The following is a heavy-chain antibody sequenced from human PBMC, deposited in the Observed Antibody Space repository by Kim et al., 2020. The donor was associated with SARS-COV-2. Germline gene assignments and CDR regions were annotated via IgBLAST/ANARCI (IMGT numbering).Heavy chain of an antibody. CDR1: GFTFSHYW. CDR3: ARDATDGMGV. CDR2: IKPDGSET. V-gene: IGHV3-7*01. Sequence: GGSLRLSCAASGFTFSHYWMSWVRQAPGKGLEGVANIKPDGSETFYGDSVKGRFTTSRDNAKNSVYLQMNGLRVEDTGVYYCARDATDGMGVWGQGTTVIVSS. J-gene: IGHJ6*02.